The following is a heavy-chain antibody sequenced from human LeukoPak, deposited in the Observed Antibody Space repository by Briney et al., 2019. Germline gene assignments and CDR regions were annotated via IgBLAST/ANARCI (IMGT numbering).Heavy chain of an antibody. J-gene: IGHJ4*02. CDR1: GGSLTSSNQY. V-gene: IGHV4-39*07. D-gene: IGHD3-22*01. CDR2: INHSGST. CDR3: ARALDYYDSSGLVY. Sequence: PSETLSLTCSVVGGSLTSSNQYWGWIRQPPGKGLEWIGEINHSGSTNYNPSLKSRVTISVDTSKNQFSLKLSSVTAADTAVYYCARALDYYDSSGLVYWGQGTLVTVSS.